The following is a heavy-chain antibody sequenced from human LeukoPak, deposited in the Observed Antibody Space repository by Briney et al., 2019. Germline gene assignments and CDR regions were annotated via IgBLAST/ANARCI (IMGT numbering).Heavy chain of an antibody. V-gene: IGHV3-21*05. D-gene: IGHD2-2*01. CDR1: GFTFSSYS. CDR3: ARDSPEADVFDI. CDR2: ISGSSSYI. J-gene: IGHJ3*02. Sequence: GGSLRLSCAASGFTFSSYSMNWVRQAPGKGLEWISYISGSSSYIYHADSVKGRFTVSRDNAKNSLYLQMNSLRAEDTAVFYCARDSPEADVFDIWGQGTMVTVSS.